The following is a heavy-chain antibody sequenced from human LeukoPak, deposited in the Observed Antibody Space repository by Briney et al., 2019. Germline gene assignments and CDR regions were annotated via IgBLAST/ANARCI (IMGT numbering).Heavy chain of an antibody. J-gene: IGHJ4*02. D-gene: IGHD5-18*01. CDR1: GFTFSSYW. CDR2: IKKDGSEK. CDR3: ARDLSGVAGYTYGRGIDY. Sequence: GGSLRLSCAASGFTFSSYWMSRVRQAPGKGLEWVANIKKDGSEKYYVDSVKGRFTISRDNAKTSLYLQMNSLRAEDTAVYYCARDLSGVAGYTYGRGIDYWGQGTLVTVSS. V-gene: IGHV3-7*01.